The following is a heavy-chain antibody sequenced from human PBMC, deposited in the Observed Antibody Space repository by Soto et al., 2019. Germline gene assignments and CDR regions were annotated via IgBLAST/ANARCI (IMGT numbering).Heavy chain of an antibody. J-gene: IGHJ4*02. CDR2: IYYDGST. CDR3: AKARGTFYS. CDR1: GGSISSGAYY. V-gene: IGHV4-31*03. D-gene: IGHD2-15*01. Sequence: QAQLQESGPGLVKPSQNLSLTCTVSGGSISSGAYYWSWIRQLPGKGLEWIGYIYYDGSTYYNPSRKSRVTISVDTYKNQFSLNLTAVTAADTAVYYCAKARGTFYSWGQGTLVTVSS.